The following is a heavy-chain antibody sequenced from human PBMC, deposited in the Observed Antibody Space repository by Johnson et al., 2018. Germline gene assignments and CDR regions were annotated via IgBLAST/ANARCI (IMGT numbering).Heavy chain of an antibody. D-gene: IGHD3-22*01. Sequence: QVQLVQSGAEVKKPGSSVKVSCKASGGTFSSSVISWVRQAPGQGLEWMGGIIPLFGTASYAQKFQGRVMITADESTSKAYMELSSLRSEDTAVYYCARGSDDSSGTDAFDIWGQGTMVTVSS. CDR3: ARGSDDSSGTDAFDI. J-gene: IGHJ3*02. CDR2: IIPLFGTA. CDR1: GGTFSSSV. V-gene: IGHV1-69*12.